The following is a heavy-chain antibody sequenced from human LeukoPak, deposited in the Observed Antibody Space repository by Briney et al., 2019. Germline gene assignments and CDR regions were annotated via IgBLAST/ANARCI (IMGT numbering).Heavy chain of an antibody. D-gene: IGHD2-21*02. V-gene: IGHV1-2*02. CDR3: ARDSSYCGGDCYSMYAEGGAFDI. CDR2: INPNSGGT. Sequence: ASVKVSCKASGYTFTNYYIHWVRQAPGQGLEWMGWINPNSGGTNYAQKFQGRVTMTRDTSISTAYMELSRLRSDDTAVYYCARDSSYCGGDCYSMYAEGGAFDIWGQGTMVTVSS. J-gene: IGHJ3*02. CDR1: GYTFTNYY.